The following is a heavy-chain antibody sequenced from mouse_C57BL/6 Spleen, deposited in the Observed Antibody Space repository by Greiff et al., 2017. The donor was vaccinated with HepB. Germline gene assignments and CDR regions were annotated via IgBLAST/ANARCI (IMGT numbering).Heavy chain of an antibody. J-gene: IGHJ3*01. V-gene: IGHV1-82*01. CDR2: IYPGDGDT. CDR1: GYAFSSSW. D-gene: IGHD2-4*01. CDR3: ASGGLRGFAY. Sequence: VKLMESGPELVKPGASVKISCKASGYAFSSSWMNWVKQRPGKGLEWIGRIYPGDGDTNYNGKFKGKATLTADKSSSTAYMQLSSLTSEDSAVYFCASGGLRGFAYWGQGTLVTVSA.